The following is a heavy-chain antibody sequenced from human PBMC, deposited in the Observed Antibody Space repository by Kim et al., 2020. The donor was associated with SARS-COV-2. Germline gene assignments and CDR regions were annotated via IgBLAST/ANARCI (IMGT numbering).Heavy chain of an antibody. J-gene: IGHJ4*02. D-gene: IGHD3-22*01. V-gene: IGHV3-21*01. CDR3: ARGGEFDYDGHF. CDR2: ISSGSSYI. CDR1: GFTFTKYH. Sequence: GGSLRLSCAASGFTFTKYHMNWVRQAPGKGLEWVSSISSGSSYIHYADSVKGRFTISRDSAKNSLFLQMDSLRVEDTAVYYCARGGEFDYDGHFWGQGTLVTVSS.